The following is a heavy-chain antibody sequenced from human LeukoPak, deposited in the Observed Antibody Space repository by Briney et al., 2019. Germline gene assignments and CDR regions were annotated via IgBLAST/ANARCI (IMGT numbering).Heavy chain of an antibody. V-gene: IGHV1-69*06. J-gene: IGHJ3*02. D-gene: IGHD3-22*01. CDR1: GGTFSSYA. CDR2: IIPIFGTA. CDR3: ARLYDGSGYDAFDI. Sequence: ASVKVSCKASGGTFSSYAISWVRQAPGQGLEWMGGIIPIFGTANYAQKFQGRVTITADKSTSTAYMELSSLRSEDTAVYYCARLYDGSGYDAFDIWGQGTMVTVSS.